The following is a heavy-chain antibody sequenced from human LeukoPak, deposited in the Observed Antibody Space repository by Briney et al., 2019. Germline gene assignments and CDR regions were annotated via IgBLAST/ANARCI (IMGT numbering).Heavy chain of an antibody. J-gene: IGHJ5*02. CDR3: ARVRSGYYYGNNWFDP. CDR2: INHSGST. V-gene: IGHV4-34*01. Sequence: SETLSLTCVVYGGPFSGYYWSWIRQPPGKGLEWIGEINHSGSTNYNPSLKSRDTISVDTSKNQFSLKLSSVTAADTAVYYCARVRSGYYYGNNWFDPWGQGTLVTVSS. CDR1: GGPFSGYY. D-gene: IGHD3-22*01.